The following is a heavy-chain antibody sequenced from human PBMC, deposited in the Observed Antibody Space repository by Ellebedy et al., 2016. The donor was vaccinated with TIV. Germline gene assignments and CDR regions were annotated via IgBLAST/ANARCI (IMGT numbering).Heavy chain of an antibody. V-gene: IGHV5-51*01. CDR2: IYPGDSDT. CDR1: GYSFTSYW. D-gene: IGHD2-15*01. J-gene: IGHJ4*02. CDR3: ARLQVVVAPSGADY. Sequence: PGGSLRLSCKGSGYSFTSYWIGWVRQMPGKGLEWMGIIYPGDSDTRYSPSFQGQVTISADKSISTAYLQWSSLKASDTAMYYGARLQVVVAPSGADYWGQGTLVTVSS.